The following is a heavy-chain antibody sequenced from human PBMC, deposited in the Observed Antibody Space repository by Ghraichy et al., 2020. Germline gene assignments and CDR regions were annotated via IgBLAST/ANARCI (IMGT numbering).Heavy chain of an antibody. D-gene: IGHD6-13*01. Sequence: GGSLRLSCAASGFTFSSYWMSWVRQAPGKGLEWVANINQDGSEKYYVDSVKGRFTISRDNAKNSLYLQMNSLRAEDTALYYCAREAHHIKYSSSWYVGAFDFWGQGTMVTVSS. V-gene: IGHV3-7*03. CDR3: AREAHHIKYSSSWYVGAFDF. CDR1: GFTFSSYW. J-gene: IGHJ3*01. CDR2: INQDGSEK.